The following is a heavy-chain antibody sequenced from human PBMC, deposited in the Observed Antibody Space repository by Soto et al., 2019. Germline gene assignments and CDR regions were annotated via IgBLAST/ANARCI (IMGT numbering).Heavy chain of an antibody. D-gene: IGHD2-2*01. CDR1: GFTFSSSA. J-gene: IGHJ4*02. CDR3: ANDSHWAIISPTHDS. Sequence: VQLSESGGGLVQPGGSLRLSCAASGFTFSSSAMSWVRQAPGKGLEWVSTFRESVGTTHYADSVKGRFTISRDTSKNILYLQMNSLRAEDTAIYYCANDSHWAIISPTHDSWGQGTLVTVSP. CDR2: FRESVGTT. V-gene: IGHV3-23*01.